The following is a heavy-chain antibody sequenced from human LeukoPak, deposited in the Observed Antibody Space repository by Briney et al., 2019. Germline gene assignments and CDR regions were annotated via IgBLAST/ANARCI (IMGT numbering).Heavy chain of an antibody. CDR1: GGTFSSYA. J-gene: IGHJ4*02. Sequence: SVKVSCKASGGTFSSYAISWVRQAPGRGLEWMGGIIPIFGTANYAQKFQGRVTITADESTSTAYMELSSLRSEDTAVYYCARDDLRYCGGDCYNPTFDYWGQGTLVTVSS. CDR3: ARDDLRYCGGDCYNPTFDY. CDR2: IIPIFGTA. V-gene: IGHV1-69*01. D-gene: IGHD2-21*02.